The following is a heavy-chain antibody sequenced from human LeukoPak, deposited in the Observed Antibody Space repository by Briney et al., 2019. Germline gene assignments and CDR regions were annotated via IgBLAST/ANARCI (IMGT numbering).Heavy chain of an antibody. CDR3: TKATRWLAFDY. Sequence: SETLSLTCTVSGGSISSYYWSWIRQPPGKGLEWIGYIYYSGSTNYNPSLKSRVTVSVDTSKNQLSLQLTSVTAPDTAVYYCTKATRWLAFDYWGRGTLVTVSS. CDR2: IYYSGST. J-gene: IGHJ4*02. D-gene: IGHD6-19*01. CDR1: GGSISSYY. V-gene: IGHV4-59*01.